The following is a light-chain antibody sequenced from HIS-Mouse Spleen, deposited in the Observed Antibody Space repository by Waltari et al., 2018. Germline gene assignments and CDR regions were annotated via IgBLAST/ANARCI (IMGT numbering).Light chain of an antibody. CDR1: SSNIGNNY. J-gene: IGLJ3*02. V-gene: IGLV1-51*01. CDR3: GTWDSSLSAGV. CDR2: DNK. Sequence: QSVLTQPPSVSAAPGQKVTISCSGSSSNIGNNYVSWYQQLPGTAPKPLSYDNKNRPSGIPDRVSGPKSGTSATLGITGLQTGDEADYYCGTWDSSLSAGVFGGGTKLTVL.